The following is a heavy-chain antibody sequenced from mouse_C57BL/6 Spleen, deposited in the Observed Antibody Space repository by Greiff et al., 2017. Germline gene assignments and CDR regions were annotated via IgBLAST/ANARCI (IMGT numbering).Heavy chain of an antibody. CDR2: ISGGGGNT. CDR3: VYYYGSSYMDY. CDR1: GFTFSSYT. D-gene: IGHD1-1*01. V-gene: IGHV5-9*01. Sequence: EVKLVESGGGLVKPGGSLKLSCAASGFTFSSYTMSWVRQTPEKRLEWVATISGGGGNTYYPDSVKGRFTISRDNAKNTLYLQMSSLRSEDTALYYCVYYYGSSYMDYWGEGTSVTVSS. J-gene: IGHJ4*01.